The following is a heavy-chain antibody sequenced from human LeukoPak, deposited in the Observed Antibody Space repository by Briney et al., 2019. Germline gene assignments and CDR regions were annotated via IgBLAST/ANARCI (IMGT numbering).Heavy chain of an antibody. V-gene: IGHV3-30-3*01. J-gene: IGHJ3*02. CDR3: AREREIAAAGMVVDAFDI. Sequence: GGSLRLSCAASGFTFSSYAMHWVRQAPGKGLEWVAVISYDGSNKYYADSVKGRFTISRDNSKNTLYLQVNSLRAEDTAVYYCAREREIAAAGMVVDAFDIWGQGTMVTVSS. CDR1: GFTFSSYA. D-gene: IGHD6-13*01. CDR2: ISYDGSNK.